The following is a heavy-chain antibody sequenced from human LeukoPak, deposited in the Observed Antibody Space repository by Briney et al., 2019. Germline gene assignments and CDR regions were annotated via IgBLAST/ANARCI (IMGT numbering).Heavy chain of an antibody. V-gene: IGHV3-13*04. D-gene: IGHD5-12*01. CDR1: GFSFNSYD. J-gene: IGHJ3*01. CDR3: ARGGYSGFDV. CDR2: ISTAGET. Sequence: GGSLRLSCAASGFSFNSYDMHWVRQATGKGLEWVSAISTAGETFYPGSVKGRFTISRENAKNSLYLQMNSLRSGDTAVYYCARGGYSGFDVWGQGTVVTVSS.